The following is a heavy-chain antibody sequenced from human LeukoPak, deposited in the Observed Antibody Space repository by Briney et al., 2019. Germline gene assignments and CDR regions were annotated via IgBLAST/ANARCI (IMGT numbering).Heavy chain of an antibody. D-gene: IGHD2-2*01. J-gene: IGHJ5*02. Sequence: GGSLRLSCAASGFTFSSYSMNWVRQAPGKGLEWVSSISSSSSYIYYADSVKGRFTISRDNSENTLYLQMNSLRAEDTAVYYCAKQRSRGPNWFDPWGQGTLVTVSS. CDR3: AKQRSRGPNWFDP. CDR2: ISSSSSYI. V-gene: IGHV3-21*04. CDR1: GFTFSSYS.